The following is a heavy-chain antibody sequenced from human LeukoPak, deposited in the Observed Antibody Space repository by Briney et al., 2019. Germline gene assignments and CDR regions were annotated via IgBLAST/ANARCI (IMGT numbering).Heavy chain of an antibody. D-gene: IGHD4-17*01. Sequence: PGGSLRLSCAASGFTFSSYSMNWVRQAPGKGLEWVSSISSSSSYIYYADSVKGRFTISRDNAKNSLYLQMNSLRAEDTAVYYCARANGDYGIHAFDIWGQGTMVTVSS. CDR1: GFTFSSYS. V-gene: IGHV3-21*01. J-gene: IGHJ3*02. CDR3: ARANGDYGIHAFDI. CDR2: ISSSSSYI.